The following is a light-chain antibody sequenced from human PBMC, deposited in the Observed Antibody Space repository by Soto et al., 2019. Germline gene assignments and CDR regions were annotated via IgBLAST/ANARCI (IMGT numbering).Light chain of an antibody. CDR2: EVS. CDR1: SSDVGSYNL. CDR3: CSYASIGHVV. Sequence: HSVLTQPASVSGSPGQAITISCTGTSSDVGSYNLVSWYQQHPGKAPKLMFYEVSKRPSGVSNRFSGSKSGNTASLTISGLQAEDEADYYCCSYASIGHVVFGGGTQLTVL. V-gene: IGLV2-23*02. J-gene: IGLJ2*01.